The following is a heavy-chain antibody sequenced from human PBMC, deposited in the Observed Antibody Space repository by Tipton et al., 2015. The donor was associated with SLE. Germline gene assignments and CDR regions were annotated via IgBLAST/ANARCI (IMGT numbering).Heavy chain of an antibody. J-gene: IGHJ5*02. D-gene: IGHD1-26*01. Sequence: TLSLTCTVSGGSINSGGYYWSWIRQHPGKGPEWIGYIYYTGSAFYNPSLKRRVTMSIDRSKNHFSLRLRSVSAADTAIYYCAREVKSGRYDWFDPWGQGTLVTVSS. CDR2: IYYTGSA. V-gene: IGHV4-31*03. CDR3: AREVKSGRYDWFDP. CDR1: GGSINSGGYY.